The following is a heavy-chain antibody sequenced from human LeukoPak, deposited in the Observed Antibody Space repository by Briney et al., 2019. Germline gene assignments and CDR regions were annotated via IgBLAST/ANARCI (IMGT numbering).Heavy chain of an antibody. V-gene: IGHV3-11*01. J-gene: IGHJ4*02. CDR2: IKSSGGTI. Sequence: GGSLRLSCAASGFTFSDYYMSWIRQAPGKGLEYISYIKSSGGTIYYADSVKGRFTISRDNAKNSLYLQMNNLRAEDTAVYYCAGDRGGRQLVDYWGQGILVTVSS. CDR3: AGDRGGRQLVDY. D-gene: IGHD6-6*01. CDR1: GFTFSDYY.